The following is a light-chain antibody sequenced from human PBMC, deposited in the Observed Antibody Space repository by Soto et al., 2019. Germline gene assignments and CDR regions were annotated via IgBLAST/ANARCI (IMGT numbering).Light chain of an antibody. J-gene: IGKJ5*01. Sequence: DIQMTQSPSSLSASVGDRVTITCRASQSISSYLNWYQQKPGKAPKLLIYAASSLQSGIPDRFSGSGSGTDFTLTISSLQPEDFATYYCQQSYSTSSITFGQGTRLEIK. CDR1: QSISSY. CDR2: AAS. CDR3: QQSYSTSSIT. V-gene: IGKV1-39*01.